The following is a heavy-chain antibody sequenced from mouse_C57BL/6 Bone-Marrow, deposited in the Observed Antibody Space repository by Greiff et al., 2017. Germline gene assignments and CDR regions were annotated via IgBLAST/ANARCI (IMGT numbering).Heavy chain of an antibody. Sequence: QVQLQQPGTELVQPGASGYTFTSYWMHWVKQRPGQGLEWIGNINPSNGGTNYNEKFKSKATLTVDKSSSTAYMQLSSLTSEDSAVYYCAIMEDWFAYWGQGTLVTVSA. CDR1: GYTFTSYW. V-gene: IGHV1-53*01. D-gene: IGHD1-1*02. CDR3: AIMEDWFAY. J-gene: IGHJ3*01. CDR2: INPSNGGT.